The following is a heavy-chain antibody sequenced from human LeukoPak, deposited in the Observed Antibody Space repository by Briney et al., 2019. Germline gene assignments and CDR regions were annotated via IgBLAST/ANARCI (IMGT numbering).Heavy chain of an antibody. CDR1: GFTFSNAC. D-gene: IGHD5-18*01. Sequence: GGSLRLSCAASGFTFSNACMSWVRQAPGKGLEWVGHIKGKTDGGTTDYAAPVQGRFTISRDDSKNTLFLQMNSLKTEDPAVYYCTTGTWIQLWLADYWGQGTLVTVSS. V-gene: IGHV3-15*01. J-gene: IGHJ4*02. CDR2: IKGKTDGGTT. CDR3: TTGTWIQLWLADY.